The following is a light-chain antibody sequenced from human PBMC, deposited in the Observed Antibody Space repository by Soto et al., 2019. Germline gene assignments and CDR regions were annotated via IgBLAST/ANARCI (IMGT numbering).Light chain of an antibody. CDR2: EVN. J-gene: IGLJ2*01. Sequence: QSALTQPPSASGSPGQSVTISCTGTSSDVGAYNYVSWYQQHPGKAPKLIIYEVNKWPSGVPDRFSGSKSGNTASLTVSGLQAEDEADYYCCSYAGSNVRVFGGGTKLTVL. CDR3: CSYAGSNVRV. CDR1: SSDVGAYNY. V-gene: IGLV2-8*01.